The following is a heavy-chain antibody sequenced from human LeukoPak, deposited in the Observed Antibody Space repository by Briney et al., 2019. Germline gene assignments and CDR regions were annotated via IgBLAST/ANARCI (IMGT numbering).Heavy chain of an antibody. CDR2: IYHSGST. J-gene: IGHJ4*02. CDR3: ARDGGLDDYVWGSYGY. D-gene: IGHD3-16*01. CDR1: GYSISSGYY. Sequence: PSETLSLTCTVSGYSISSGYYWGWIRQPPGKGLEWIGSIYHSGSTYYNPSLKSRVTISVDTSKNQFSLKLSSVTAADTAVYYCARDGGLDDYVWGSYGYWGQGTLVTVSS. V-gene: IGHV4-38-2*02.